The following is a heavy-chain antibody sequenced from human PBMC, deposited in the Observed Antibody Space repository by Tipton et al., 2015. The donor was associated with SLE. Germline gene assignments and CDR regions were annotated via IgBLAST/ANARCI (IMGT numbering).Heavy chain of an antibody. CDR1: GGSISSSNW. D-gene: IGHD2-21*01. Sequence: TLSLTCAVSGGSISSSNWRSWVRQPPGKGLEWIGEFYHSGGTNYNPPLKSRVTISVDKSKNQFSLMLRSVSAADTAVYYWAYIVVLIASQKHFHHWGQGTLVTVSS. CDR2: FYHSGGT. CDR3: AYIVVLIASQKHFHH. V-gene: IGHV4-4*02. J-gene: IGHJ1*01.